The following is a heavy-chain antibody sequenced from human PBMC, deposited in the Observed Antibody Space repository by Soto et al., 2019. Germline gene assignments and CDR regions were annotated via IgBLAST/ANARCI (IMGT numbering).Heavy chain of an antibody. Sequence: SETLSLTCVVSGNSISTTNWWSWVRQSPGKGLEWIGEIYHSGSTNYNPSLKSRVTISVDKSKNQFSLKLSSVTAADTAVYYCARDVGYHYDGSPSGQFDFWGQGTRGTVS. CDR1: GNSISTTNW. J-gene: IGHJ4*02. CDR3: ARDVGYHYDGSPSGQFDF. D-gene: IGHD3-22*01. V-gene: IGHV4-4*02. CDR2: IYHSGST.